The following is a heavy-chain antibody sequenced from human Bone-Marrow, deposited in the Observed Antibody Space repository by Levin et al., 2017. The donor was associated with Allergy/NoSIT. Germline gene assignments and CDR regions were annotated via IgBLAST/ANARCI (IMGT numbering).Heavy chain of an antibody. J-gene: IGHJ5*02. Sequence: GESLKISCAASGFTVNNNYMSWVRQAPGKGLEWVSLIYSNGNTKYADSVKGRFTISRDSSKNTLYLQMNSLRAEDTAVYYCARNPGSTNWAWGQGTLVAVSS. CDR3: ARNPGSTNWA. V-gene: IGHV3-53*01. CDR1: GFTVNNNY. CDR2: IYSNGNT. D-gene: IGHD7-27*01.